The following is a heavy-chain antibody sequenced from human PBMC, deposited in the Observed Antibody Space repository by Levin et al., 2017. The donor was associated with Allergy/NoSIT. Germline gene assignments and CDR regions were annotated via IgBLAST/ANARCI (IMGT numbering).Heavy chain of an antibody. CDR3: ASGLTAGRQRGYDYYGMDV. CDR2: IIPILGIA. CDR1: GGTFSSYT. Sequence: ASVKVSCKASGGTFSSYTISWVRQAPGQGLEWMGRIIPILGIANYAQKFQGRVTITADKSTSTAYMELSSLRSEDTAVYYCASGLTAGRQRGYDYYGMDVWGQGTTVTVSS. D-gene: IGHD3-9*01. J-gene: IGHJ6*02. V-gene: IGHV1-69*02.